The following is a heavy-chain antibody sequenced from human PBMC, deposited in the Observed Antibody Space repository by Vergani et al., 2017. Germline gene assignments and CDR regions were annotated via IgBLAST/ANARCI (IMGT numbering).Heavy chain of an antibody. D-gene: IGHD2-21*01. J-gene: IGHJ3*02. Sequence: QVQLVESGGGVVQPGRSLRLSCAASGFTFSSYAMHWVRQAPGKGLEWVAVISYDGSNKYYADSVKGRFTISRDNSKNTLYLQMNSLRADDTAVYYCARVGEYDAFDIWGQGTMVTVSS. CDR2: ISYDGSNK. CDR1: GFTFSSYA. CDR3: ARVGEYDAFDI. V-gene: IGHV3-30-3*01.